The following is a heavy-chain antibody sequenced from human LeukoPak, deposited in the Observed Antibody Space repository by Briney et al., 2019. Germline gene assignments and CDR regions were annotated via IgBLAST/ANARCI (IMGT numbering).Heavy chain of an antibody. Sequence: KPSETLSLTCTVSGGSISSYYWSWIRQPPGKGLEWIGYIYYSGSTNYKPSVKSRVTISVDTSKNQFSLKLSSVTAADTAVYYCARGPGPDDYVWGSYYNSWGQGTMVTVSS. CDR1: GGSISSYY. CDR2: IYYSGST. V-gene: IGHV4-59*01. J-gene: IGHJ3*01. CDR3: ARGPGPDDYVWGSYYNS. D-gene: IGHD3-16*01.